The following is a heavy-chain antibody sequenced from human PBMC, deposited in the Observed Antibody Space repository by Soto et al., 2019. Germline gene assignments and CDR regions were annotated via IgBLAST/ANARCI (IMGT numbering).Heavy chain of an antibody. CDR1: GFTFSSYS. V-gene: IGHV3-21*04. J-gene: IGHJ6*02. CDR3: ASEKGVTIRLGRLEV. D-gene: IGHD6-19*01. CDR2: ISRSLTYI. Sequence: GGSLRLSCAASGFTFSSYSMNLVRQSPGKGLERVSSISRSLTYIHYADSLKGRFPIYRDNAKNPLYLQMQSRRAEDTGVYFCASEKGVTIRLGRLEVWGQGPTVTI.